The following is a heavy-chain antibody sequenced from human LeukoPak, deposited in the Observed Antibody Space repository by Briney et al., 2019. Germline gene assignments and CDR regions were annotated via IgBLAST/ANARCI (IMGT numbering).Heavy chain of an antibody. CDR3: ARSPGIAVAGRGSNY. CDR2: ISYDGSNK. V-gene: IGHV3-30-3*01. Sequence: PGGSLRLSCAASGFTFSSYAMHWVRQAPGKGLEWVAVISYDGSNKYYADSVKGRFTISRDNSKNTLYLQMNSLRAEDTAVYYCARSPGIAVAGRGSNYWGQGTLVTVSS. J-gene: IGHJ4*02. CDR1: GFTFSSYA. D-gene: IGHD6-19*01.